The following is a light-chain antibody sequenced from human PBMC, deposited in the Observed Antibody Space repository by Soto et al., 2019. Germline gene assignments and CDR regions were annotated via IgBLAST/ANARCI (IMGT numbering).Light chain of an antibody. V-gene: IGKV3-15*01. CDR3: QQYNNWPPIT. J-gene: IGKJ5*01. CDR1: QSVRSK. CDR2: GAS. Sequence: EVVMTQSPDTRSGCPGETVTPSCRASQSVRSKLAWYQQKPGQAPRLFIYGASTRATGIPARFSGSGSGTEFTLTISSLQSEDFAIYYCQQYNNWPPITFGQGTRLEIK.